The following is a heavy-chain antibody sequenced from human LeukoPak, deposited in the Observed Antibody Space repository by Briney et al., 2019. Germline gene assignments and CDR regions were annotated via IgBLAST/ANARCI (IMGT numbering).Heavy chain of an antibody. D-gene: IGHD4-23*01. CDR3: ARDLTPYYGGNSVGY. Sequence: GGSLRLSCAASGFTFSSYEMNWVRQAPGKGLEWVSYIGSSGSTIYYADSVKGRFTISRDNAKNSLYLQMNSLRAEDTAVYYCARDLTPYYGGNSVGYWGQGTLVTVSS. CDR2: IGSSGSTI. CDR1: GFTFSSYE. J-gene: IGHJ4*02. V-gene: IGHV3-48*03.